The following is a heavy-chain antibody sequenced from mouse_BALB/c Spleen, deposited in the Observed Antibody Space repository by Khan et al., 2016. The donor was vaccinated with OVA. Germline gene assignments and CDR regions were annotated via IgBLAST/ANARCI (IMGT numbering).Heavy chain of an antibody. D-gene: IGHD1-1*01. V-gene: IGHV5-6*01. CDR2: ISSGGSYT. Sequence: EVQGVESGGDLVKPGGSLKLSCAASGFTFSTYGMSWVRQTPDKRLEWVATISSGGSYTYYVDSVKGRFTISRDNAKNTLELQMSSLKSEDTAMYYCTRLAYYYKSEGFAYWGQGTLVTVSA. CDR3: TRLAYYYKSEGFAY. J-gene: IGHJ3*01. CDR1: GFTFSTYG.